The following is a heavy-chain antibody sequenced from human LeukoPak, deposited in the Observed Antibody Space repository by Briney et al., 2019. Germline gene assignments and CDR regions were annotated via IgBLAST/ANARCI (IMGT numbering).Heavy chain of an antibody. D-gene: IGHD3-9*01. CDR3: ARRTTYFGWIPSEPPSCFDY. V-gene: IGHV4-38-2*02. J-gene: IGHJ4*02. CDR2: IYHSGST. Sequence: SETLSLTCTVSGFSISSGYYWGWIRQPPGKGLEWIANIYHSGSTFYNPSLKSRVTISVDTSKNQFSLKLSSVTAADTAVYYCARRTTYFGWIPSEPPSCFDYWGQGTLVTVSS. CDR1: GFSISSGYY.